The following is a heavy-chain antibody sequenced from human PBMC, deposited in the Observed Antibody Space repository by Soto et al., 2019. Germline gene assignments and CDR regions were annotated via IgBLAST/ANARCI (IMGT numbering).Heavy chain of an antibody. Sequence: GGSLRLSCAASGFTFSSYAMSWVRQAPGTRLEWVADISGSGDSARYADSVRGRFTISRDNSRDTLYLQMNSLRVDDTAVYYCGKERRGSGWSVCNFWGQGALVTVSS. CDR1: GFTFSSYA. CDR2: ISGSGDSA. D-gene: IGHD6-19*01. V-gene: IGHV3-23*01. CDR3: GKERRGSGWSVCNF. J-gene: IGHJ4*02.